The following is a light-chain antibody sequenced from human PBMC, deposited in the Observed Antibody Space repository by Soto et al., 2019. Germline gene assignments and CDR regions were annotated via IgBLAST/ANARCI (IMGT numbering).Light chain of an antibody. CDR1: YSNIETNT. Sequence: QSVLTQPPSASGTPGQRVSISCSGSYSNIETNTVNWYHQLPGAAPKLLIHTNSQRPSGVPDRFSASKSGTSASLAIRGLQSEDEGDYYCAAWDDSLNGAVFGGGTKLTVL. J-gene: IGLJ3*02. V-gene: IGLV1-44*01. CDR3: AAWDDSLNGAV. CDR2: TNS.